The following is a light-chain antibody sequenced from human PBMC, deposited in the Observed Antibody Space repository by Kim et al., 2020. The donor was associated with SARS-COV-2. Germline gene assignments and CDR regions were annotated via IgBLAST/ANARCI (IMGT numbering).Light chain of an antibody. J-gene: IGLJ1*01. Sequence: SVALGQTVRITCQGDSLRHHFACWYQQKPGPAPLLLIYGKNRPSGIPDRFAGSSSVNTSSLTITGAQAEDEADYYCISRDSSNNHLFGIGTKVTVL. V-gene: IGLV3-19*01. CDR2: GKN. CDR3: ISRDSSNNHL. CDR1: SLRHHF.